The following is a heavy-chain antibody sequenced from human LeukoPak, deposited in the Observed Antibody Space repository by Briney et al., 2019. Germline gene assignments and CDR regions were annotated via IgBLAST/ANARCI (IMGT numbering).Heavy chain of an antibody. CDR2: IRSDGSTK. V-gene: IGHV3-30*02. CDR3: AKDEVTSTSQQQLAWYFDY. J-gene: IGHJ4*02. D-gene: IGHD6-13*01. Sequence: GGSLRHSCAASGFIFSSYGMHWVRQAPGKGLEWVASIRSDGSTKFYADSVKGRFTISRDNSKNTLYLQINSLRGEDTAVYYCAKDEVTSTSQQQLAWYFDYWGQGTLVTVSS. CDR1: GFIFSSYG.